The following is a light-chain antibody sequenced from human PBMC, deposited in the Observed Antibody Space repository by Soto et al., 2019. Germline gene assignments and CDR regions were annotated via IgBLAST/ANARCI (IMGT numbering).Light chain of an antibody. V-gene: IGKV3-20*01. J-gene: IGKJ1*01. Sequence: EVVLTQSPGTLSLSPGERATLSCRASQTVRNNYLAWYQQKPGQAPRLLIYDASSRATGIPDRFSGSGSGTDFTLTISRLEPEDFAVYYCHQYGTSPETFGQGTKVDIK. CDR1: QTVRNNY. CDR2: DAS. CDR3: HQYGTSPET.